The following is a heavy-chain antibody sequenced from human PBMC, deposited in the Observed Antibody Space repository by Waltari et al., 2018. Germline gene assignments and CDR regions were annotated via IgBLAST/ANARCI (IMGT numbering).Heavy chain of an antibody. CDR3: ASLSHPGY. Sequence: QVQLVQSGAEVKKPGSSVKVSCTATGRTFSSHTISGVRQAPGQGLGWMGRIIPILGIANYAQKFQGRVTITADKSTSTAYMELSSLRSEDTAVYYCASLSHPGYWGQGTLVTVSS. V-gene: IGHV1-69*02. J-gene: IGHJ4*02. CDR2: IIPILGIA. CDR1: GRTFSSHT.